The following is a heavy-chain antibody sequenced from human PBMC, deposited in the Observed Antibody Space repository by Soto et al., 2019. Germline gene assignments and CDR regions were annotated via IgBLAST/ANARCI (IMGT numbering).Heavy chain of an antibody. CDR3: ARQGGGMGVWYFDY. V-gene: IGHV3-30*03. J-gene: IGHJ4*02. D-gene: IGHD3-16*01. CDR2: ISYDGTYI. Sequence: QVQLVESGGGVVQPGESLRLSCAASGFTFSSYAMHWVRQTPGKGLEWVAAISYDGTYIYHVDSVKGRLTISRDNSKNTLFLQMNSLRPEDTAVYYCARQGGGMGVWYFDYWGQGSLVTVSS. CDR1: GFTFSSYA.